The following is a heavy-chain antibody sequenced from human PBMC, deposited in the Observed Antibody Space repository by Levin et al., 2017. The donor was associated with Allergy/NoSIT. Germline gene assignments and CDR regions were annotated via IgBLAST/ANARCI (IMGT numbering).Heavy chain of an antibody. D-gene: IGHD3-3*01. V-gene: IGHV1-18*01. CDR1: GYTFSTYG. J-gene: IGHJ4*02. CDR2: INPKNGHT. Sequence: VASVKVSCKASGYTFSTYGVTWVRQAPGQGLEWMGWINPKNGHTNYAQKIEDRVTLTTDTSTTTAYMELRSLRSDDTAVYYCARIFVASAISRFDYWGQGTLVTVSS. CDR3: ARIFVASAISRFDY.